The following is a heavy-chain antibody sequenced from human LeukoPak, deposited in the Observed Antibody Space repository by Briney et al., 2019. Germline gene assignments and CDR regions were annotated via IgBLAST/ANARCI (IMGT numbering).Heavy chain of an antibody. J-gene: IGHJ6*02. Sequence: SETLSLTCTISGGSISSYYWSWIRKPPGKGLEWIGYIYYSGSTNYNPSLKSRVTISVDTSKNQFSLKLSSVTAADTAVYYCARDGRYSGLMDVWGQGTTVTVSS. CDR3: ARDGRYSGLMDV. V-gene: IGHV4-59*01. D-gene: IGHD5-12*01. CDR1: GGSISSYY. CDR2: IYYSGST.